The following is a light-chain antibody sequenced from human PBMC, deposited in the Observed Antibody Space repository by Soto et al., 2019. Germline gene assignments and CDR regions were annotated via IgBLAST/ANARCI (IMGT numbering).Light chain of an antibody. V-gene: IGKV3-11*01. Sequence: EIVLTQSPATLSLSPGERATLSCRASQSINIYLAWYQQRPGQAPRLLIYNAFNRATDIPGRFSGSGSGTDFTLTISSLEPKDFAIYYCQQRYNWPRTFGQGTKVEIK. CDR1: QSINIY. J-gene: IGKJ1*01. CDR3: QQRYNWPRT. CDR2: NAF.